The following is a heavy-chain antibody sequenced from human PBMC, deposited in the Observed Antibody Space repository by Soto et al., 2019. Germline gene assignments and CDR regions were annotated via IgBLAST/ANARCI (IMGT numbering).Heavy chain of an antibody. V-gene: IGHV3-7*01. Sequence: GGSLRLSCAASGFTFSSYWMSWVRQAPGKGLEWVANIKQDGSEKYYVDSVKGRFTISRDNAKNSLYLQMNSLRAEDTAVYYCANQQFDDAFDIWGQGTMVTVSS. CDR2: IKQDGSEK. J-gene: IGHJ3*02. CDR1: GFTFSSYW. CDR3: ANQQFDDAFDI. D-gene: IGHD6-13*01.